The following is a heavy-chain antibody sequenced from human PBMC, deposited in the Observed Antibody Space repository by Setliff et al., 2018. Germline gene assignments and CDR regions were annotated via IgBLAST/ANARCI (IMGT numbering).Heavy chain of an antibody. V-gene: IGHV4-4*08. CDR1: GDTLSVYY. J-gene: IGHJ4*02. CDR3: ARGINSVSWTPKY. D-gene: IGHD6-13*01. Sequence: SETLSLTCTVSGDTLSVYYWSWVRQSPGQGLAWIGYIYSSGSSNYNPSLKSRMTISLDMSQNQFSLTLRSVTAADTAMYYCARGINSVSWTPKYWGRGTLVTVSS. CDR2: IYSSGSS.